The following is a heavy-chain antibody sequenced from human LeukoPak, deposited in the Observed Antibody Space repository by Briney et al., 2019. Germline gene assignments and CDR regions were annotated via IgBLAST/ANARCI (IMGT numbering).Heavy chain of an antibody. J-gene: IGHJ5*02. V-gene: IGHV1-18*01. CDR2: ISAYNGNT. CDR3: ARVRGGYDVYNWFDP. Sequence: GASVKVSCKASGYTFTSYGISWVRQAPGQGLEWMGWISAYNGNTNYAQKLQGRVTMTTDTSTSTAYMELRSLRSDDTAVYYCARVRGGYDVYNWFDPWGQGTLVTVSS. CDR1: GYTFTSYG. D-gene: IGHD5-12*01.